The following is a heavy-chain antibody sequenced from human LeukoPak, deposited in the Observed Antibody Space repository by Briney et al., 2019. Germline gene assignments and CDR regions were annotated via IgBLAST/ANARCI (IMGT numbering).Heavy chain of an antibody. CDR1: GGTFSSYA. CDR2: IIPIFGTA. Sequence: SVKVSCKAYGGTFSSYAISWVRQAPGHGLEWMGGIIPIFGTANYAQKFQGRVTITADESTSTAYMELSSLRSEDTAVYYCARSATWFGELGDFDYWGQGTLVTVSS. V-gene: IGHV1-69*13. J-gene: IGHJ4*02. CDR3: ARSATWFGELGDFDY. D-gene: IGHD3-10*01.